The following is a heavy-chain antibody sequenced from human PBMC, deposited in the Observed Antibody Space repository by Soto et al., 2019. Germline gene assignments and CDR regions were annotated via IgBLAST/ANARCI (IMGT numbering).Heavy chain of an antibody. D-gene: IGHD6-6*01. CDR2: ISYDGSNK. CDR1: GFTFSSYA. Sequence: GGSLRLSCAASGFTFSSYAMHWVRQAPGKGLEWVAVISYDGSNKYYADSVKGRFTISRDNSKNTLYLQMNSLRAEDTAVYYCARSIAARPGGRDAFDIWGQGTMVTVSS. J-gene: IGHJ3*02. CDR3: ARSIAARPGGRDAFDI. V-gene: IGHV3-30*04.